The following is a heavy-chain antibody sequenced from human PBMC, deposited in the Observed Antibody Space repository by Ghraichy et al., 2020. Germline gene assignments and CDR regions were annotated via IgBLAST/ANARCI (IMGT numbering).Heavy chain of an antibody. CDR1: GYTFTGYY. Sequence: ASVKVSCKASGYTFTGYYMHWVRQAPGQGLEWMGWINPNSGGTNYAQKFQGWVTMTRDTSISTAYMELSRLRSDDTAVYYCAREGGSGWYSFHFDYWGQGTLVTVSS. CDR3: AREGGSGWYSFHFDY. V-gene: IGHV1-2*04. D-gene: IGHD6-19*01. J-gene: IGHJ4*02. CDR2: INPNSGGT.